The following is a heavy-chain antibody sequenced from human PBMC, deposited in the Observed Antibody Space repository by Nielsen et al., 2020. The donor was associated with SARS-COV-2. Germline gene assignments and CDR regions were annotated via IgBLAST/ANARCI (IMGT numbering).Heavy chain of an antibody. CDR1: GYTFTSYY. V-gene: IGHV1-46*01. D-gene: IGHD5-12*01. CDR2: INPSGGST. J-gene: IGHJ4*02. CDR3: ARDSLTLRDIVTTNY. Sequence: ASVKVSCKASGYTFTSYYMHWVRQAPGQGLEWMGIINPSGGSTSYAQKLQGRVTMTTDTSTSTAYMELRSLRSDDTAVYYCARDSLTLRDIVTTNYWGQGTLVTVSS.